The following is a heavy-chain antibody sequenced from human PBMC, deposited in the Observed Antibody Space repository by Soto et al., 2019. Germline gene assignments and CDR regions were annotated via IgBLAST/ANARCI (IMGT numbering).Heavy chain of an antibody. CDR1: GFTFRSFT. V-gene: IGHV3-21*01. CDR3: TRDASRDSSARGWFDP. Sequence: KPVGSLRLSCAASGFTFRSFTMNWVRQAPGKGLEWVSTISSNSAYIYYTDALRGRFTISRDNAKNSLHLQMNSLRAEDTAVYYCTRDASRDSSARGWFDPWGLGTLVTVSS. D-gene: IGHD6-13*01. J-gene: IGHJ5*02. CDR2: ISSNSAYI.